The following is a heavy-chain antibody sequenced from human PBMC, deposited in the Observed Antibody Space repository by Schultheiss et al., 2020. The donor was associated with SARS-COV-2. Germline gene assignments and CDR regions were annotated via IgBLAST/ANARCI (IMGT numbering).Heavy chain of an antibody. CDR2: FYTSGST. CDR1: GGSFSGYY. D-gene: IGHD2-15*01. J-gene: IGHJ4*02. V-gene: IGHV4-4*07. Sequence: SETLSLTCAVSGGSFSGYYWSWIRQPAGKGLEWIGRFYTSGSTYYNPSLKSRVTISVDTSKNQFSLKLSSVTAADTAVYYCASTRSRRATAVDYWGQGTLVTVSS. CDR3: ASTRSRRATAVDY.